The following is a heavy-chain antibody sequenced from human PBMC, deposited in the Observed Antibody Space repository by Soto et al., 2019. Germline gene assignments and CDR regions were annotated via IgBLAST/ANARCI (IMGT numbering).Heavy chain of an antibody. CDR2: ISSSSSYT. V-gene: IGHV3-11*06. CDR3: ARDLTRSGWYGGWFDP. J-gene: IGHJ5*02. D-gene: IGHD6-19*01. Sequence: PGGSLRLSCAASGFTFSDYYMSWIRQAPGKGLEWVSYISSSSSYTNYADSVKGRFTISRDNAKNSLYLQMNSLRAEDTAVYYCARDLTRSGWYGGWFDPGGQGTLVTVS. CDR1: GFTFSDYY.